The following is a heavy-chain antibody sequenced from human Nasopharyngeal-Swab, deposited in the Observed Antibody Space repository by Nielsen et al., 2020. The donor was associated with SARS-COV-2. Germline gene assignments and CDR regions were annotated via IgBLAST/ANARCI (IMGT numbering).Heavy chain of an antibody. CDR3: WSSTAARVLY. V-gene: IGHV7-4-1*02. CDR1: GYTFTSYA. CDR2: INTNTGNP. D-gene: IGHD6-6*01. J-gene: IGHJ4*02. Sequence: ASVKVSCKASGYTFTSYAMNWVRQAPGQGLEWMGWINTNTGNPTYVQGFTGRFVFSLDTSVSTAYLQISSLKAEDTAVYYCWSSTAARVLYWGQGTLVTVSS.